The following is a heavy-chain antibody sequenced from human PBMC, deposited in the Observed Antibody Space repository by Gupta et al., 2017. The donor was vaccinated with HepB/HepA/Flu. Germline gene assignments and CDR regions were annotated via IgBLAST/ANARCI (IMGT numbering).Heavy chain of an antibody. D-gene: IGHD3-3*02. V-gene: IGHV3-23*01. CDR3: AKDLHFWSAMDV. Sequence: EVHLLQSGGGLVQPGGSLRLSCAAYGLMLTGTATSWVRQAPGKGLEWVAGIGSDMRTHYADSVKGRFTISRDNSQNTVSLEMNSLRAEDTAVYYCAKDLHFWSAMDVWGEGTTVTVSS. CDR2: IGSDMRT. CDR1: GLMLTGTA. J-gene: IGHJ6*03.